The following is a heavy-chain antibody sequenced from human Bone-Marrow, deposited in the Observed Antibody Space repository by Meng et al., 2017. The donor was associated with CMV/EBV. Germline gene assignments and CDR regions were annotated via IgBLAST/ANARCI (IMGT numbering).Heavy chain of an antibody. CDR3: ARGTLRFLEWSLGFDI. V-gene: IGHV3-64*02. D-gene: IGHD3-3*01. CDR1: GFTFSSYA. J-gene: IGHJ3*02. CDR2: ISSNGGST. Sequence: GESLKISCAASGFTFSSYAMHWVRQAPGKGLEYVSAISSNGGSTYYADSVKGRFTISRDNSKNTLYLQMGSLRAEDTAVYYCARGTLRFLEWSLGFDIWGQGTMVTVSS.